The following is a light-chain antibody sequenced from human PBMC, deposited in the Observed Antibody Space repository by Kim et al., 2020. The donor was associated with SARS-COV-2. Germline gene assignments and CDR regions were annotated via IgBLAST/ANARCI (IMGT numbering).Light chain of an antibody. CDR2: DVS. V-gene: IGKV3-15*01. CDR3: QQYNGWPPWT. J-gene: IGKJ1*01. Sequence: ERVMTQSPATLSVSPGERVTLSCRASQNVARNLAWYQQKPGQAPRLLIYDVSTRATGIPDRFTGSGSGTEFTLTVSSLQSEDFAIYYCQQYNGWPPWTFGQGTKVDIK. CDR1: QNVARN.